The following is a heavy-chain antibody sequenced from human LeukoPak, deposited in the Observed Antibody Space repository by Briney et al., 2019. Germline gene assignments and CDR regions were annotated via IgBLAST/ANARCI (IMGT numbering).Heavy chain of an antibody. V-gene: IGHV1-2*02. CDR2: INPNSGGT. J-gene: IGHJ4*02. Sequence: ASVKVSCKASGYTFTGYYMHWVRQAPGQGLEWMGWINPNSGGTNYAQKFQGRVTMTRDTSISTAYMELSRLRSDDTAVYYCARELGYCSSTSCYYYFDYWGRGTLVTVSS. D-gene: IGHD2-2*01. CDR3: ARELGYCSSTSCYYYFDY. CDR1: GYTFTGYY.